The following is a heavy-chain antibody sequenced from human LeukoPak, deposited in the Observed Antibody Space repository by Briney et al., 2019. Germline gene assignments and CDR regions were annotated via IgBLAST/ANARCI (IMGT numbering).Heavy chain of an antibody. CDR1: VGTFSSYA. J-gene: IGHJ4*02. CDR2: IIPIFDTA. D-gene: IGHD3-3*01. Sequence: SVKVSCKSSVGTFSSYAISWVRQAPGQGLEWMGRIIPIFDTANYAQKFQGRVTITTDESTITAYMELSSLRSEDTAVYYFAREGWSGYYDYFDYWGQGTLVTVSS. V-gene: IGHV1-69*05. CDR3: AREGWSGYYDYFDY.